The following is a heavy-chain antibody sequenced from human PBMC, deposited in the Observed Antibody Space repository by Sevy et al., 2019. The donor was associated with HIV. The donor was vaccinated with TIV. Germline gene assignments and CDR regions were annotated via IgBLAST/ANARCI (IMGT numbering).Heavy chain of an antibody. Sequence: ASVKVSCKASGGTFSSYIVSWVRQAPGQGLEWMGGITPVVGTTNYAHKFQGRVTITADESTSTVYMEMSRLKSEDTAVYYCARWSISIDYWDQGTLVTVSS. CDR1: GGTFSSYI. CDR2: ITPVVGTT. D-gene: IGHD3-3*02. V-gene: IGHV1-69*13. J-gene: IGHJ4*02. CDR3: ARWSISIDY.